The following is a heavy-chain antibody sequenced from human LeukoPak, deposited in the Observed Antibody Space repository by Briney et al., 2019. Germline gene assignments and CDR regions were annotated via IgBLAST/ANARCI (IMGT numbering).Heavy chain of an antibody. D-gene: IGHD5-24*01. V-gene: IGHV4-39*01. J-gene: IGHJ4*02. Sequence: VKPSETLSLTCTVSGGSISSSSYYWGWIRQPPGKGLEWIGYIYYSGSTYYNPSLKTRVTISVDTSENQFSLKLSSVTAADTAIYYCARPSRRDGSVDYWGQGTLVTVS. CDR2: IYYSGST. CDR3: ARPSRRDGSVDY. CDR1: GGSISSSSYY.